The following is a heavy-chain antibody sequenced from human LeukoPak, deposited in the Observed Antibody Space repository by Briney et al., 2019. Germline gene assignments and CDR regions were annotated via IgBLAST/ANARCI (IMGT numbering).Heavy chain of an antibody. D-gene: IGHD5-12*01. CDR3: ARLTITSDAFDI. V-gene: IGHV4-59*01. Sequence: SETLSLTCTVSGGSISSYYWSWIRQPPGKGLEWIGYIYYSGSTNYNPSLKSRVTISVDTSKNQFSLKLSSVTAADTAVYCCARLTITSDAFDIWGQGTMVTVSS. CDR2: IYYSGST. CDR1: GGSISSYY. J-gene: IGHJ3*02.